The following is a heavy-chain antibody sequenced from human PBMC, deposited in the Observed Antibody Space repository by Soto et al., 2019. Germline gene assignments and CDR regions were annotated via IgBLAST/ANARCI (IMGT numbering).Heavy chain of an antibody. V-gene: IGHV1-69*04. D-gene: IGHD3-9*01. Sequence: ASVTVSCKVSGGTFSAYTISWVRQAPGQGLEWMGRIIPVFGLPNPAQKFRDRVTFIADKSTNTAFMEITGLRAEDTAVYYCARDLAYFDWPPGDLGYWGQGTLVTVSS. CDR3: ARDLAYFDWPPGDLGY. CDR1: GGTFSAYT. J-gene: IGHJ4*02. CDR2: IIPVFGLP.